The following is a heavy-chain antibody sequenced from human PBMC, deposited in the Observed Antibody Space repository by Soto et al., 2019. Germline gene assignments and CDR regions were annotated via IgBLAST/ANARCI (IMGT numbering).Heavy chain of an antibody. Sequence: QVQLVQSGAEVKKPGASVKVSCKSSGYTFTSYGISWVRQAPGQGLEWMGWISPYNGNTNYAQKFQGRFTMTTDTSTSTAYMEPRSLTSDDTAVYYCARDDESSSWYRYFDYWGQGTLVTVSS. D-gene: IGHD6-13*01. V-gene: IGHV1-18*01. CDR1: GYTFTSYG. CDR2: ISPYNGNT. CDR3: ARDDESSSWYRYFDY. J-gene: IGHJ4*02.